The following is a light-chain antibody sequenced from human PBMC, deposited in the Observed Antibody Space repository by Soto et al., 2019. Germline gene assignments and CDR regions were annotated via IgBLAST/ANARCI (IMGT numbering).Light chain of an antibody. CDR1: QSVSSN. V-gene: IGKV3-15*01. J-gene: IGKJ1*01. CDR2: GAS. Sequence: EIVMTQSPATLSVSPGERATLSCRASQSVSSNLAWYQQKPGQAPRLLIYGASTRATGIPARFSGSGSGTEFTLTISSLQSEAFAVYYCQQYNNWAPRTFGQGTKVEIK. CDR3: QQYNNWAPRT.